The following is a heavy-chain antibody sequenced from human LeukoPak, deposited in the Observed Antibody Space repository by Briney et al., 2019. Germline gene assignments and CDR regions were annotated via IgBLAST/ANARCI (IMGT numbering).Heavy chain of an antibody. CDR3: AKGHRESSSFFDS. V-gene: IGHV3-23*01. CDR1: SGFA. Sequence: PGGSLRLSCAAFSGFAMSWVRQAPGKRLEWVSAINGRGDDTYYPDSVKGRFTISRDNSKNTLYLQMNSLRADDTAVYYCAKGHRESSSFFDSWGQGIPVTVSS. CDR2: INGRGDDT. J-gene: IGHJ4*02.